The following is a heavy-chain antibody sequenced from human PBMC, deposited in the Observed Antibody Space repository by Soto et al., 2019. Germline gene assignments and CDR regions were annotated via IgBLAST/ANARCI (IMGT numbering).Heavy chain of an antibody. CDR1: GFTFDDYG. J-gene: IGHJ4*02. V-gene: IGHV3-9*01. Sequence: EVQLVESGGGLVQPGRSLRLSCAASGFTFDDYGMHWVRQAPGKGLEWVSGISWNSGSIGYADSVKGRFTISRDNAKNSLYLQMNSLRAEDTALYYCAKDPKRAYSSGSTGFDYWGQGTLVTVSS. D-gene: IGHD6-19*01. CDR2: ISWNSGSI. CDR3: AKDPKRAYSSGSTGFDY.